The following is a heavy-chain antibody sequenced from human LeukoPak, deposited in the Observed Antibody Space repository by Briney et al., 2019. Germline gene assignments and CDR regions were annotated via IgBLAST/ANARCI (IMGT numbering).Heavy chain of an antibody. CDR3: ASHYGDYSNWFDP. D-gene: IGHD4-17*01. V-gene: IGHV4-39*07. CDR1: GDSIRSSNYF. Sequence: SETLSLTCSVSGDSIRSSNYFWGWIRQPPGKGLEWIGSIYYSGSTYYNPSLKSRVTISVDTSKNQFSLKLSSVTAADTAVYYCASHYGDYSNWFDPWGQGTLVTVSS. J-gene: IGHJ5*02. CDR2: IYYSGST.